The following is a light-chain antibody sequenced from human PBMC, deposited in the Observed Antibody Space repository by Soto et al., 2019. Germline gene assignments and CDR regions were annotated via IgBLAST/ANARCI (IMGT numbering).Light chain of an antibody. CDR1: QTISSW. J-gene: IGKJ4*01. Sequence: DIQMTQSPSSLSGSVGDRVTITCRASQTISSWLAWYQQKPGKAPQLLIFGASTLQSGVPSRFSGSGSGTEFTLTISSLQPEDFATYYCQQLNSYPLTFGGGTKVDIK. CDR2: GAS. CDR3: QQLNSYPLT. V-gene: IGKV1-9*01.